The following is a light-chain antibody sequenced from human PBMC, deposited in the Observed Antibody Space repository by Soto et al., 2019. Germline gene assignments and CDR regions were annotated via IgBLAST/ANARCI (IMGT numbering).Light chain of an antibody. Sequence: QSVLTQPPSASGTPGQRVTISCSGSSSNIGTNTVNWYLQLPGTAPKLLMYNNNQRPSGVPERFSGSKSGTSASLAIGGLQSEDEADYYSAAWDDSLDGFYVFGSGTKVTVL. J-gene: IGLJ1*01. CDR1: SSNIGTNT. CDR2: NNN. CDR3: AAWDDSLDGFYV. V-gene: IGLV1-44*01.